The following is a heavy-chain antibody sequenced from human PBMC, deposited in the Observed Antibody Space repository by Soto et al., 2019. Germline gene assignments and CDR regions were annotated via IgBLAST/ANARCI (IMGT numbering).Heavy chain of an antibody. D-gene: IGHD3-10*02. V-gene: IGHV2-26*01. Sequence: QVTLKESGPVLVKPTETLTLTCTVSGFSLSNARMGVSWIRQPPGKALEWLAHIFSIDEKPYSTALKSRLTNSKSTKKSQVILNMNNKNKADTETYYCSRTYLERLYGELLANDIFDIWGQGTMVTVSS. CDR3: SRTYLERLYGELLANDIFDI. CDR2: IFSIDEK. J-gene: IGHJ3*02. CDR1: GFSLSNARMG.